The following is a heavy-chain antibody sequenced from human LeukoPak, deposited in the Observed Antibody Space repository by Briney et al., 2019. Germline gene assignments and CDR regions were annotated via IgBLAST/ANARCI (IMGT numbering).Heavy chain of an antibody. CDR3: AREGGSGNDPDSGY. CDR2: ISAYNGNT. V-gene: IGHV1-18*01. Sequence: GASVKVSCKASGYTFTSYGINWVRRAPGQGLEWMGWISAYNGNTNYAQKLQGRVTMTTDTSTSTAYMELRSLRSDDTAVYYCAREGGSGNDPDSGYWGQGTLVTVSS. CDR1: GYTFTSYG. D-gene: IGHD5-12*01. J-gene: IGHJ4*02.